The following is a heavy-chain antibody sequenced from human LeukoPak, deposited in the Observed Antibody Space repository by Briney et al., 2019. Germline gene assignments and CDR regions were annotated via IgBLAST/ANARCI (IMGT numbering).Heavy chain of an antibody. CDR3: AGLGSSNWFDP. D-gene: IGHD1-26*01. V-gene: IGHV4-59*01. Sequence: SETLSLTCTVSGGSISSYYWSWIRQPPGKGLEWIGYNYYSGSTNYNPSLKSRVTISVDTSKNQFSLKLSSVTAADTAVYYCAGLGSSNWFDPWGQGTLVTVSS. J-gene: IGHJ5*02. CDR2: NYYSGST. CDR1: GGSISSYY.